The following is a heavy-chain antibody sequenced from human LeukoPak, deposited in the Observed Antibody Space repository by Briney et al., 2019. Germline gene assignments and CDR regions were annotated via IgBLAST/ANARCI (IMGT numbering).Heavy chain of an antibody. Sequence: SETLSLTCAVYGGSFSGYYWSWIRQPPGKGLEWIGEINHSGSTNYNPSLRSRVTISVDTSKNQFSLKLSSVTAADTAVYYCARVGGTYAFDIWGQGTMVTVSS. CDR3: ARVGGTYAFDI. J-gene: IGHJ3*02. CDR2: INHSGST. D-gene: IGHD2-15*01. CDR1: GGSFSGYY. V-gene: IGHV4-34*01.